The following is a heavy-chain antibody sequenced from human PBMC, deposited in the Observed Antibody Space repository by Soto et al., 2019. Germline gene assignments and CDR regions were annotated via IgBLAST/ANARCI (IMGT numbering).Heavy chain of an antibody. CDR3: AREVHGSGSYYIYYAMDV. J-gene: IGHJ6*02. D-gene: IGHD3-10*01. CDR2: INTDNGNT. V-gene: IGHV1-3*04. Sequence: GASVEVSCKXSGYTLTTYAIQWVRQAPGQRLEWMGWINTDNGNTKSSQKFQGRVTITRDTSASTAYMELSSLRSEDTAVYYCAREVHGSGSYYIYYAMDVWGQGTTVTAP. CDR1: GYTLTTYA.